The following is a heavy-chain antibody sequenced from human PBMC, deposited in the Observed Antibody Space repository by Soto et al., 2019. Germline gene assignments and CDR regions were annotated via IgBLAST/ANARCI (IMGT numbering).Heavy chain of an antibody. CDR1: GFTFSSYA. V-gene: IGHV3-23*01. J-gene: IGHJ2*01. CDR3: AKVDSSDWPRYFDL. CDR2: ISGSGGGT. D-gene: IGHD6-19*01. Sequence: HPGGSLRLSCAASGFTFSSYAMSWVRQAPGKGLEWVSGISGSGGGTFYPDSVKGRFTISRDNSKNTVYLQMNSLRAEDTAVYYCAKVDSSDWPRYFDLWGRGTLVTVSS.